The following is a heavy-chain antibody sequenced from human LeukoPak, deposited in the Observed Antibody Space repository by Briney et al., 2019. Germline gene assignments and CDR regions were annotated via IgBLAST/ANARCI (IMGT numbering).Heavy chain of an antibody. CDR1: GYTFTSYD. CDR3: ARVREYSSSHKGYYYYYYGTGV. V-gene: IGHV1-8*01. CDR2: MNPNSGNT. J-gene: IGHJ6*02. D-gene: IGHD6-6*01. Sequence: ASVKVSCKASGYTFTSYDINWVRQATGQGLEWMGWMNPNSGNTGYAQKFQGRVTMTRNTSISTAYMELSSLRSEDTAVYYCARVREYSSSHKGYYYYYYGTGVWGQGTTVTVSS.